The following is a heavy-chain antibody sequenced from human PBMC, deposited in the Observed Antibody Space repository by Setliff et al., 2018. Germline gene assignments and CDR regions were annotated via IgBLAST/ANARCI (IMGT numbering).Heavy chain of an antibody. J-gene: IGHJ5*02. D-gene: IGHD3-3*01. CDR3: ARGPLHYDFWSGYYTVSWFDP. CDR2: INTNTGNP. V-gene: IGHV7-4-1*02. CDR1: GYTFTRYA. Sequence: GASVKVSCKASGYTFTRYAMNWVRQAPGQGLEWMGWINTNTGNPTYAQGFTGRFVFSLDTSVSTAYLQISSLKAEDTAVYYCARGPLHYDFWSGYYTVSWFDPWGQGTLVTSPQ.